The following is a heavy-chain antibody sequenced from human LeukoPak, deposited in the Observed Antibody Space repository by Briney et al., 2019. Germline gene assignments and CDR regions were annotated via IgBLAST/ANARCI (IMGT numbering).Heavy chain of an antibody. CDR1: GYSISSGYY. J-gene: IGHJ4*02. Sequence: PSETLSLTCTVSGYSISSGYYWGWIRQPPGKGLEWIGSIYHSGSTYYNPSLKSRVTISVDTSKNQFSLKLSSVTAADTAVYYCARGQSRGYTYGPYFFDFWGQGTLVTVSS. V-gene: IGHV4-38-2*02. D-gene: IGHD5-18*01. CDR3: ARGQSRGYTYGPYFFDF. CDR2: IYHSGST.